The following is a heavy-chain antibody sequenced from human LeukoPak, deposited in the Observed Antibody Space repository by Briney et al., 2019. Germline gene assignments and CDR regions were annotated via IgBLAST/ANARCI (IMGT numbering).Heavy chain of an antibody. CDR3: ARVRAYSSGLYGYFQH. CDR1: GGSFSGYY. Sequence: SETLSLACAVYGGSFSGYYWSWIRQPPGKGLEWIGEINHSGSTNYNPSLKSRVTISVDTSKNQFSLKLSSVTAADTAVYYCARVRAYSSGLYGYFQHWGQGTLVTVSS. CDR2: INHSGST. V-gene: IGHV4-34*01. J-gene: IGHJ1*01. D-gene: IGHD6-19*01.